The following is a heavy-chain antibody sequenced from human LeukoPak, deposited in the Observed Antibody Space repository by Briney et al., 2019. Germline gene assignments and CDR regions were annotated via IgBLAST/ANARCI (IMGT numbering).Heavy chain of an antibody. CDR1: GFAFSHYN. V-gene: IGHV3-21*01. CDR3: ARKQNRVRGGSDFDY. CDR2: ISSSSNYI. D-gene: IGHD3-10*01. J-gene: IGHJ4*02. Sequence: GGSLRLSCTASGFAFSHYNMNWVRQAPGKGLEWVASISSSSNYIYYSDSVKGRFTISRDNAKNSLFLQMNGLRAEDTAVYYCARKQNRVRGGSDFDYWGQGTLVTVPS.